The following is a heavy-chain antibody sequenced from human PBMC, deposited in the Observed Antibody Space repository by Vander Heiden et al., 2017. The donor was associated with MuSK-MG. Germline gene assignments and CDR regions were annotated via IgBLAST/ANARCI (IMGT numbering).Heavy chain of an antibody. CDR1: GGSIRSYY. V-gene: IGHV4-59*01. Sequence: QVQLQDSGPGLVKPSSTLSLTCTVSGGSIRSYYCSWIRPPPGNGLHGIGYIDYSGSTNFNPSLKSRGTISVDTSKTQFSLRLRSVTAADTAVYYCARLVPGGGTNWDYYAIDVWGQGTTVTVSS. J-gene: IGHJ6*02. CDR3: ARLVPGGGTNWDYYAIDV. CDR2: IDYSGST. D-gene: IGHD6-13*01.